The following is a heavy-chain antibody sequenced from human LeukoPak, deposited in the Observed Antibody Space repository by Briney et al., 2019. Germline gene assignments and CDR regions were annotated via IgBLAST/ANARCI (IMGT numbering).Heavy chain of an antibody. Sequence: EASVKVSCKASGYTFTSYGISWVRQAPGQGLEWMGWISAYNCNTNYAQRLQGRVTMTTDTSTSTAYTELRSLRSDDTAVYYCARDNADILTGFDPWGQGTLVTVSS. J-gene: IGHJ5*02. CDR2: ISAYNCNT. CDR1: GYTFTSYG. D-gene: IGHD3-9*01. V-gene: IGHV1-18*01. CDR3: ARDNADILTGFDP.